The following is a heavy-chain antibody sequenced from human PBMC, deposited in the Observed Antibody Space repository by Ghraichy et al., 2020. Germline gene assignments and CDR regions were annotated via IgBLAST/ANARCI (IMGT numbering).Heavy chain of an antibody. D-gene: IGHD6-19*01. CDR3: ARLVAVTGASDFFDY. CDR1: GGSISNYY. Sequence: SETLSLTCTVSGGSISNYYWTWIRQPPGKGLEWIGYIYYSGRTNYNPSLKSRVTISVDTSKSQFSLKLTSVTAADTAVCYCARLVAVTGASDFFDYWGQGTLVTVSS. CDR2: IYYSGRT. V-gene: IGHV4-59*01. J-gene: IGHJ4*02.